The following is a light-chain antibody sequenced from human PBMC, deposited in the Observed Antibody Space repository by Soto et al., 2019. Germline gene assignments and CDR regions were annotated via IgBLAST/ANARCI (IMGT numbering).Light chain of an antibody. CDR2: DVS. J-gene: IGLJ2*01. Sequence: SALTQPASVSGSPGQSITFSCTGTSSDVGSYNYVSWYQQHPGKAPKLMIYDVSNRPLGISNRFSGSKSGNTASLTISGLQAEDEADYYCSSYTRSSTLVFGGGTKLTVL. CDR1: SSDVGSYNY. V-gene: IGLV2-14*03. CDR3: SSYTRSSTLV.